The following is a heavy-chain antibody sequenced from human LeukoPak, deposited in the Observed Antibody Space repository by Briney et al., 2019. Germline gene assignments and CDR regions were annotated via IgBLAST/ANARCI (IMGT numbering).Heavy chain of an antibody. Sequence: GGSLRLSCAASGFTFSTYSMSWVRQPPGKGLEWFSGASGLDDSTYCADSVKGRFTISRDNSKNTLYLQMNSLRAEDTAVYYCAKSRAGYRYGKFDYWGQGTLVTVSS. CDR3: AKSRAGYRYGKFDY. V-gene: IGHV3-23*01. D-gene: IGHD5-18*01. CDR1: GFTFSTYS. J-gene: IGHJ4*02. CDR2: ASGLDDST.